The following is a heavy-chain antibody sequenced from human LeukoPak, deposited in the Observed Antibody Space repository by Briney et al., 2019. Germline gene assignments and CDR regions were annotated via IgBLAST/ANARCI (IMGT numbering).Heavy chain of an antibody. CDR2: ISAYNGNT. CDR3: ARVDCSSTSCYRNFDY. Sequence: ASVKVSCEASGYTFTSYGISWVRQPPGQGLEWMGWISAYNGNTNYAQKLQGRVTMTTDTSTSTAYMELRSLRSDDTAVYYCARVDCSSTSCYRNFDYWGQGTLVTVSS. J-gene: IGHJ4*02. CDR1: GYTFTSYG. V-gene: IGHV1-18*01. D-gene: IGHD2-2*01.